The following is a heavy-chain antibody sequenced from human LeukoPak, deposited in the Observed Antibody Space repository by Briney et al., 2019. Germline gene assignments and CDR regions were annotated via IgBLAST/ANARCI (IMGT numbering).Heavy chain of an antibody. J-gene: IGHJ4*02. CDR3: ARHKTGYSSSWYGN. D-gene: IGHD6-13*01. CDR1: GGSISSYY. CDR2: IYYSGST. Sequence: KPSQTLSLTCTVSGGSISSYYWSWIRQPPGKGLEWIGYIYYSGSTNYNPSLKSRVTISVDTSKNQFSLKLSSVTAADTAVYYCARHKTGYSSSWYGNWGQGTLVTVSS. V-gene: IGHV4-59*08.